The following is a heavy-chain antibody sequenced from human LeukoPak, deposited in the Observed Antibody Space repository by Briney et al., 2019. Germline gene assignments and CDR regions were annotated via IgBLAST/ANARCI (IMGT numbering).Heavy chain of an antibody. CDR1: GFTVSSNY. Sequence: GGSLRLPCAASGFTVSSNYMSWVRQAPGKGLEWVSVIYSGGGTFYADSVKGRFTISRDNSKNTLYLQMNSLRAEDTAVYYCARAGGLRIAVAPIDCWGQGTLVTVSS. D-gene: IGHD6-19*01. J-gene: IGHJ4*02. CDR3: ARAGGLRIAVAPIDC. V-gene: IGHV3-53*01. CDR2: IYSGGGT.